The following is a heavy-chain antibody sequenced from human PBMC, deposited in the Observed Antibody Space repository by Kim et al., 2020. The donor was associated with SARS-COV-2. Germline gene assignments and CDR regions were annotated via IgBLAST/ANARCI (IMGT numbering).Heavy chain of an antibody. V-gene: IGHV3-53*01. J-gene: IGHJ4*02. CDR3: ARENIAARLDY. D-gene: IGHD6-6*01. CDR1: GFTVSSNY. CDR2: IYSGGST. Sequence: GGSLRLSCAASGFTVSSNYMSWVRQAPGKGLEWVSVIYSGGSTYYADSVKGRFTISRDNSKNTLYLQMNSLRAEDTAVYYCARENIAARLDYWGQGTLVTVSS.